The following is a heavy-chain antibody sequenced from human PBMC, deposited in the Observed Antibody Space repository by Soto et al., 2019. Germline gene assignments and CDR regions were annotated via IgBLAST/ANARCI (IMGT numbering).Heavy chain of an antibody. D-gene: IGHD3-22*01. V-gene: IGHV1-8*01. CDR2: MNPYTGNA. Sequence: SVKVSCKAPGDTFTKYDIKWVRQASGQGLEWMGRMNPYTGNADYAQKFQGRVTMTRNTSISTAYMELSGLTSEDTAVYYYARRAYYYDSSGYSWSQGTPATVSS. CDR3: ARRAYYYDSSGYS. CDR1: GDTFTKYD. J-gene: IGHJ5*02.